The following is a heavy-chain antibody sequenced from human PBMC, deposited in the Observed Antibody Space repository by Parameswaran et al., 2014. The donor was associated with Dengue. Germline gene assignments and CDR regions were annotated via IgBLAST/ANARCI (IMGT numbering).Heavy chain of an antibody. CDR2: ISSSSSYI. V-gene: IGHV3-21*01. D-gene: IGHD6-19*01. J-gene: IGHJ4*02. Sequence: WIRQPPGKGLEWVSSISSSSSYIYYADSVKGRFTISRDNAKNSLYLQMNSLRAEDTAVYYCARDSESSGPIDYWGQGTRVTVSS. CDR3: ARDSESSGPIDY.